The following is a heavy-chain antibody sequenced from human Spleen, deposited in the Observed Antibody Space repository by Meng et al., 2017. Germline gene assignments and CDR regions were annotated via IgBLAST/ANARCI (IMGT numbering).Heavy chain of an antibody. D-gene: IGHD6-13*01. Sequence: GESLKISCAASGFTFSSYEMNWVRQAPGKGLEWVSYTSSSGSTIYYADSVKGRFTISRDNAKNSLSLQMNSLRAEDTAVYYCARGVEQQQDAYGATGFAPWGQGNRVTGSS. CDR1: GFTFSSYE. CDR3: ARGVEQQQDAYGATGFAP. CDR2: TSSSGSTI. J-gene: IGHJ5*02. V-gene: IGHV3-48*03.